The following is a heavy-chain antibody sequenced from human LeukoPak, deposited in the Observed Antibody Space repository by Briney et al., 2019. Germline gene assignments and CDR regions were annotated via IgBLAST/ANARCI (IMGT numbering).Heavy chain of an antibody. D-gene: IGHD3-9*01. J-gene: IGHJ4*02. CDR1: GYSFTSYW. V-gene: IGHV5-51*01. CDR2: IYPGDSDT. CDR3: ARQGPHYDILTGYSN. Sequence: GESLKISCKGSGYSFTSYWIGWVRQMPGKGLEWMGIIYPGDSDTRYSPSFQGQVTISADKSISTAYLQWSSLKASDTAMYYCARQGPHYDILTGYSNWGQGTLVTASS.